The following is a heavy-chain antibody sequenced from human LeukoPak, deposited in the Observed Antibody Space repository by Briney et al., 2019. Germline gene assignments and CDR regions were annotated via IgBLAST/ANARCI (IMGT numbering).Heavy chain of an antibody. CDR3: ARDHCGGDSCLGY. Sequence: ASVTVSCETSGYTFTDYFMHWVRQAPGQGLEWLGRIDPNSGGTNYPQKFQGTVTMTRDTSISTVYMELSRLRSDDTAMYYCARDHCGGDSCLGYWGQGTLVTVSS. J-gene: IGHJ4*02. V-gene: IGHV1-2*06. D-gene: IGHD2-21*01. CDR1: GYTFTDYF. CDR2: IDPNSGGT.